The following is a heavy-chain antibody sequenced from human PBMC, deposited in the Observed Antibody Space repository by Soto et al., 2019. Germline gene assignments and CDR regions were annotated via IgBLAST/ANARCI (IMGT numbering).Heavy chain of an antibody. CDR1: GGTFSSYA. D-gene: IGHD2-21*02. Sequence: SVKVSCKASGGTFSSYAISWVRQAPGQGLEWMGGIIPIFGTANYAQKFQGRDTITADESTSTAYMELSSLRSEDTAVYYCARDLNAVVTPPYYYGMDVWGQGTTVTVSS. CDR2: IIPIFGTA. J-gene: IGHJ6*02. V-gene: IGHV1-69*13. CDR3: ARDLNAVVTPPYYYGMDV.